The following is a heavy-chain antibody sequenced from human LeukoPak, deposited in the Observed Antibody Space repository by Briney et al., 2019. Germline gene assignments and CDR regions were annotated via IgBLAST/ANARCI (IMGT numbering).Heavy chain of an antibody. CDR1: GFTFSSYW. V-gene: IGHV3-74*01. Sequence: PGGSLRLSCAASGFTFSSYWMHWVRQAPGKGLVWVSRINSDRSNTSYADSVKGRFTISRDNAKNTLYLQMNSLRAEDTAVYYCARGEDIVATVTGYWGQGTLVTVSS. CDR2: INSDRSNT. CDR3: ARGEDIVATVTGY. D-gene: IGHD5-12*01. J-gene: IGHJ4*02.